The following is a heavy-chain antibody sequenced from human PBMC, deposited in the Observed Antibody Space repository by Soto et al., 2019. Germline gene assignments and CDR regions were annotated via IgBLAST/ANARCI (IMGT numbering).Heavy chain of an antibody. CDR2: ISGSGGST. Sequence: PGGSLRLSCAASGFTFSSYAMSWVRQAPGKGLEWVSAISGSGGSTYYADSVKGRFTISRDNSKNTLYLQMHSLRAEDTAVYYCARDPPATRHGMDVWGQGTTVTVSS. V-gene: IGHV3-23*01. CDR1: GFTFSSYA. J-gene: IGHJ6*02. CDR3: ARDPPATRHGMDV.